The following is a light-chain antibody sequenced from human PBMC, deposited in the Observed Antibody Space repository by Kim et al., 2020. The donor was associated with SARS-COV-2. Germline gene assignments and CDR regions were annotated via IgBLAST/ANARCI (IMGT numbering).Light chain of an antibody. CDR2: DAS. Sequence: SASVGDRVTITCRASQSISSWLAWYQQKPGKAPKLLIYDASSLESGVPSRFSGSGSGTEFTLTISSLQPDDFATYYCQQYNSPITFGQGTRLEIK. V-gene: IGKV1-5*01. CDR1: QSISSW. J-gene: IGKJ5*01. CDR3: QQYNSPIT.